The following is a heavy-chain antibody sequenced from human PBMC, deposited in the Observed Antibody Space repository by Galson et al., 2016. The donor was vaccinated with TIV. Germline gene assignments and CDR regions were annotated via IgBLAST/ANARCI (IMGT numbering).Heavy chain of an antibody. V-gene: IGHV2-70*17. CDR3: ARAPISIFGLATSYYFDY. J-gene: IGHJ4*02. CDR1: GFSLSTYGMS. D-gene: IGHD3-3*01. CDR2: IDWDDDK. Sequence: PALVKPTQTLTLTCTFSGFSLSTYGMSVGWIRQPPGKALEWLARIDWDDDKFYNSSLKTRLTISKDISRNQVVLTMTNMDPGDTATYYCARAPISIFGLATSYYFDYWGQGTLVTVSS.